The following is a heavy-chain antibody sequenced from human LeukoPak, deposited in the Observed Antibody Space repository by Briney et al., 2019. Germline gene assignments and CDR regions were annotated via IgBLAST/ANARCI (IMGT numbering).Heavy chain of an antibody. V-gene: IGHV3-43*02. Sequence: GGSLRLSCAASGFTFDDYAMHWVRQAPGKGLEWVSLISGDGGSTYYTDSVKGRFTISRDNSKNSLYLQMNSLRSDDTALYYCARESESSGWYDYWGQGTLVTVSS. CDR2: ISGDGGST. CDR3: ARESESSGWYDY. CDR1: GFTFDDYA. J-gene: IGHJ4*02. D-gene: IGHD6-19*01.